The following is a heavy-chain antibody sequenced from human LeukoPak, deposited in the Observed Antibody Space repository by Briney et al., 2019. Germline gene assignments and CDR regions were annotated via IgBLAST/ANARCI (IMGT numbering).Heavy chain of an antibody. Sequence: ASVKVSCKASGFTFTSFGFSWVRQAPGQGLEWMGIINPSGGATSYAQKFQGRVTMTRDTSTSTVYMELSSLRSEDTAVYYCARGNPGYGMDVWGQGTTVTVSS. CDR1: GFTFTSFG. J-gene: IGHJ6*02. V-gene: IGHV1-46*01. CDR3: ARGNPGYGMDV. CDR2: INPSGGAT. D-gene: IGHD4-23*01.